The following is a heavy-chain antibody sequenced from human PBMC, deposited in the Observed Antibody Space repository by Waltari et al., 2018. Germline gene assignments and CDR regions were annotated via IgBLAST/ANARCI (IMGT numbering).Heavy chain of an antibody. D-gene: IGHD3-16*01. J-gene: IGHJ3*02. CDR3: ARIWLGALVI. Sequence: QVTLKESGPALVKPTQTLSLTCTFSGFSPSTSGMRVSWIRQPPGKALEWLPRIHLDADKCYSTSLTTSPTISKDTSKNQVVLTVTNMDPGDTATYYCARIWLGALVIGGRGTMVTVSS. CDR1: GFSPSTSGMR. CDR2: IHLDADK. V-gene: IGHV2-70*04.